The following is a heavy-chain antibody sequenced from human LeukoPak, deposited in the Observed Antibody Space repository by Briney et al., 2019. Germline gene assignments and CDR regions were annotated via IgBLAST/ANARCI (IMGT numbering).Heavy chain of an antibody. V-gene: IGHV3-15*01. CDR2: IKSKTDGGTT. D-gene: IGHD2-2*01. CDR3: TTAYCSSTSCYVASDY. J-gene: IGHJ4*02. CDR1: GFTFSNAW. Sequence: PGGSLRLSCAASGFTFSNAWMSWVRQAPGKGLEWVGRIKSKTDGGTTDYAAPVKGRFTISRDDSKNTLYLQMNSLKTEDTAVYYCTTAYCSSTSCYVASDYWGQGTLVTVSS.